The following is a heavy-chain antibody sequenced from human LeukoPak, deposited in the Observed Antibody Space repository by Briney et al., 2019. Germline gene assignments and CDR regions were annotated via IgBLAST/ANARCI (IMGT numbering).Heavy chain of an antibody. CDR2: VSVSGGST. CDR3: ARANPNRFYDSCDY. CDR1: GFTLISDS. V-gene: IGHV3-23*01. Sequence: SLTPCCAARGFTLISDSRRWVRQATGKVLKGDSAVSVSGGSTYYADSVKGRFTISRDNSKNTLYLQMNSLRAEDTAVYYCARANPNRFYDSCDYWGQGTLVTVSS. J-gene: IGHJ4*02. D-gene: IGHD3-22*01.